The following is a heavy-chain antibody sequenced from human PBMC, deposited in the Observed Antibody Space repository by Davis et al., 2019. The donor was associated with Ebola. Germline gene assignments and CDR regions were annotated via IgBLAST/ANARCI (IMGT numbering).Heavy chain of an antibody. Sequence: GGSLRLSCAVSGFTFTSYAMSWVRQAPGKGLEWVSAISTSGGSTYYADSVKGRFTISRDNSKNTLYLQMNNLRAEDTAVYYCASRYGSGSYFTYWGQGTLVTVSS. D-gene: IGHD3-10*01. CDR3: ASRYGSGSYFTY. J-gene: IGHJ4*02. CDR1: GFTFTSYA. CDR2: ISTSGGST. V-gene: IGHV3-23*01.